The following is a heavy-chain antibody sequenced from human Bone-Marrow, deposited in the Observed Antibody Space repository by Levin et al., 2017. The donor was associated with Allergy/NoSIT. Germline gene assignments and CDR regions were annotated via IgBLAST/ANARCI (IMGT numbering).Heavy chain of an antibody. D-gene: IGHD2-15*01. V-gene: IGHV3-49*03. J-gene: IGHJ5*02. CDR1: GFTFGDYA. CDR3: TRVPNLPDIVVVVAATVWFDP. CDR2: IRSKAYGGTT. Sequence: GESLKISCTASGFTFGDYAMSWFRQAPGKGLEWVGFIRSKAYGGTTEYAASVKGRFTISRDDSKSIAYLQMNSLKTEDTAVYYCTRVPNLPDIVVVVAATVWFDPWGQGTLVTVSS.